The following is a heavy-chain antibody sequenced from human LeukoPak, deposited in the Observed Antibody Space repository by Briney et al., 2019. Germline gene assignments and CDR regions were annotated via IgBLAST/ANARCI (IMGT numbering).Heavy chain of an antibody. CDR3: ARGVTTIVGVRFPFDH. V-gene: IGHV3-21*01. CDR2: ISSSSSYI. CDR1: GFTFSSYS. D-gene: IGHD1-26*01. Sequence: GGSLRLSCAASGFTFSSYSMNWVRQAPGKGLEWVSSISSSSSYINYADSVKGRFTISRDNAKNSRYLQMNSLRAEDTAVYYCARGVTTIVGVRFPFDHWGQGNLVTAPS. J-gene: IGHJ4*02.